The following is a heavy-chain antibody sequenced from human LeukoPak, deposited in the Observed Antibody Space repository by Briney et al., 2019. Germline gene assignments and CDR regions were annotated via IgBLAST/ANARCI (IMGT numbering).Heavy chain of an antibody. CDR2: INHSGST. D-gene: IGHD3-22*01. CDR3: ARGSYYDSSGYYPTRVDYYYGMDV. V-gene: IGHV4-34*01. Sequence: PSETLSLTCAVYGGSFSGYYWSWIRQPPGKGLEWIGEINHSGSTNYNPSLKSRVTISVDTSKNQFSLKLSSVTAADTAVYYCARGSYYDSSGYYPTRVDYYYGMDVWGQGTTVTVSS. J-gene: IGHJ6*02. CDR1: GGSFSGYY.